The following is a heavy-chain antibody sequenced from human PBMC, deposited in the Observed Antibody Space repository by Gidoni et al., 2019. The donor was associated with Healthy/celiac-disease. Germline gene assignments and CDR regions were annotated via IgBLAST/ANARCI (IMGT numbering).Heavy chain of an antibody. CDR3: ARGPGYSSGWYTDY. Sequence: GQGLEWMGWINPNSGGTNYAQKFQGWVTMTRDTSISTAYMELSRLRSDDTAVYYCARGPGYSSGWYTDYWGQGTLVTVSS. D-gene: IGHD6-19*01. J-gene: IGHJ4*02. CDR2: INPNSGGT. V-gene: IGHV1-2*04.